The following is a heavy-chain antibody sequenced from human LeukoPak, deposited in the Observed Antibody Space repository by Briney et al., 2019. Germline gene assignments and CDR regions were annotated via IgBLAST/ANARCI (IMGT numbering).Heavy chain of an antibody. D-gene: IGHD5-24*01. Sequence: ASVKVSCKASGYTFTGYYIHWVRQAPGQGLEWMGWINPHSGDTKYAQKFQGRVTMTRDTSISTAYMELSGLRSDDTAVYYCARDREGYNLYFDYWGQGTLVTVSS. CDR2: INPHSGDT. V-gene: IGHV1-2*02. CDR1: GYTFTGYY. CDR3: ARDREGYNLYFDY. J-gene: IGHJ4*02.